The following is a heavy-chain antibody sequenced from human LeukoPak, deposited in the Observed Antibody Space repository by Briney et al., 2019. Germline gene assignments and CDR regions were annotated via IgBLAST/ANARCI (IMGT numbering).Heavy chain of an antibody. Sequence: GGSLRLSCAASGFTFSSYWMCWVRQAPGKGLEWVANINQDGSEKYYVDSMKGRFTISRDNAKNTLYLQMNSLRAEDTAVYYCARVSTMVRGVDALDVWGQGTTVTVSS. D-gene: IGHD3-10*01. V-gene: IGHV3-7*01. CDR2: INQDGSEK. J-gene: IGHJ6*02. CDR1: GFTFSSYW. CDR3: ARVSTMVRGVDALDV.